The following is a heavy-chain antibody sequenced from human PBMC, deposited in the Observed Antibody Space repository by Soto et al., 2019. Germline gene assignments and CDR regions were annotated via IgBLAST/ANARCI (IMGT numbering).Heavy chain of an antibody. CDR1: GGSISSYY. J-gene: IGHJ4*02. Sequence: SATLSLTCTVSGGSISSYYWSWIRQPPGKGLEWIGYIYYSGSTNYNPSLKSRVTISVDTSKNQFSLKPSSVTAADTAVYYCARGGVMTTVTTHHPFDYWGQGTLVTVSS. CDR3: ARGGVMTTVTTHHPFDY. V-gene: IGHV4-59*01. D-gene: IGHD4-17*01. CDR2: IYYSGST.